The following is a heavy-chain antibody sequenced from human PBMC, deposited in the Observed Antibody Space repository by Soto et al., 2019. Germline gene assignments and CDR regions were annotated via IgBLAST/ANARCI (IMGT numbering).Heavy chain of an antibody. D-gene: IGHD5-12*01. CDR3: AKVGVQVEMATMEAYHFDY. J-gene: IGHJ4*02. CDR2: ISGSGGST. CDR1: GFTFSSYA. Sequence: GGSLRLSCAASGFTFSSYAMSWVRQAPGKGLEWVSAISGSGGSTYYADSVKGRFTISRDNSKNTLYLQMNSLRAEDTAVYYCAKVGVQVEMATMEAYHFDYWGQGTLVTVSS. V-gene: IGHV3-23*01.